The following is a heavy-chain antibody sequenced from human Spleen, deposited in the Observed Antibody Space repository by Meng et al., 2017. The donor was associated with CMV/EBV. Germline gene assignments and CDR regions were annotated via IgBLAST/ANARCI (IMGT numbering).Heavy chain of an antibody. J-gene: IGHJ4*02. CDR1: GFIFRDYY. V-gene: IGHV3-9*03. D-gene: IGHD6-13*01. CDR2: INWNSGII. CDR3: AKDMVRGLGIAAAGRLGIFDH. Sequence: SLKISCSTSGFIFRDYYMSWIRQAPGKGLEWVSGINWNSGIIEYADSVKGRFTISRDNAKKSLYLQMNNLRVDDMALYYCAKDMVRGLGIAAAGRLGIFDHWGQGALVTVSS.